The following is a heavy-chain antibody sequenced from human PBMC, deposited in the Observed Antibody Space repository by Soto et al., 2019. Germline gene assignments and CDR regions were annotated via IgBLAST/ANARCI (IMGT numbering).Heavy chain of an antibody. CDR3: AITAHCGDECRAGTFRVFHR. V-gene: IGHV3-23*01. J-gene: IGHJ2*01. D-gene: IGHD2-21*01. CDR2: ISGSGGSI. Sequence: EVQLLESGGGLVQPGGSLRLSCAASGFTFSIYAMSWVRQAPGKGLEWVSAISGSGGSIYFANSVKGRFTISRDNSKDTNVLQMKSPKAEENARYYCAITAHCGDECRAGTFRVFHRWGRGTLVTVSS. CDR1: GFTFSIYA.